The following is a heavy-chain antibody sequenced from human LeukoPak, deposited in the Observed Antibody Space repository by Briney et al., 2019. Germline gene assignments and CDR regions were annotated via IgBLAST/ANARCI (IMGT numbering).Heavy chain of an antibody. CDR1: GFTFSSYG. CDR3: ARDLFMVRGSDVGDV. V-gene: IGHV3-30*02. J-gene: IGHJ6*04. D-gene: IGHD3-10*01. CDR2: IRYDGSNK. Sequence: GGSLRLSCAASGFTFSSYGMHWVRQAPGKGLEWVAFIRYDGSNKYYADSVKGRFTISRDNSKNTLYLQMNSLRAEDTAVYYCARDLFMVRGSDVGDVWGKGTTVTVSS.